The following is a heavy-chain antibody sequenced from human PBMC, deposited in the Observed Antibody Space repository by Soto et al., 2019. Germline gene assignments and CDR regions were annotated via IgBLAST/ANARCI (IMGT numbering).Heavy chain of an antibody. CDR3: ARVERGTATTVVDAFDI. D-gene: IGHD1-1*01. J-gene: IGHJ3*02. Sequence: QEQLQQWGAGLLKPSETLSLTCAVYGGFVSSGNYYWSWIRQPPGKGLEWIGEMSHSGGTHFNPSLKSGVTISVDTSKNQLSLKMSSVTAADTALYYCARVERGTATTVVDAFDIWGPGTMVTVSS. CDR1: GGFVSSGNYY. CDR2: MSHSGGT. V-gene: IGHV4-34*01.